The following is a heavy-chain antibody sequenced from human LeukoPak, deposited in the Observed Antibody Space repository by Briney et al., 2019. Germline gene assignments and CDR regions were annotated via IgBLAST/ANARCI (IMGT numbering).Heavy chain of an antibody. CDR2: IYNGGST. J-gene: IGHJ3*02. D-gene: IGHD6-19*01. V-gene: IGHV3-53*01. CDR1: GFTVSSNY. CDR3: ARNSGWYSAFDI. Sequence: GGSLRLSCAASGFTVSSNYMTWVRQAPGKGLEWDSVIYNGGSTYYADSVKCRFTLSRDNSENTLYLQMNSLRAEDTAVYYCARNSGWYSAFDIWGQGTMVTVSS.